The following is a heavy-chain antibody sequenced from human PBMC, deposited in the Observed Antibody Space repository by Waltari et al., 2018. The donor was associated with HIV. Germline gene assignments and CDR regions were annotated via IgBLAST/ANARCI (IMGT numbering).Heavy chain of an antibody. V-gene: IGHV3-33*01. Sequence: VQLVESGGGVVQPGRSLTLYCGALGFRFSSCGMHWVRQAPGKGLEWVELIWHDGSDIYYADSVKGRFTISRDNSRNTLFLQMNSLRVEDTAVYYCARGAFGGVPAVSSDWGQGTLVTVSS. D-gene: IGHD3-16*01. CDR3: ARGAFGGVPAVSSD. J-gene: IGHJ4*02. CDR1: GFRFSSCG. CDR2: IWHDGSDI.